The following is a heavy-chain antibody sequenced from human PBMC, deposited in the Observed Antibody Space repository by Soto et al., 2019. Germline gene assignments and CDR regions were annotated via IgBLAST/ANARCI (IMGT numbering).Heavy chain of an antibody. CDR2: ISAYNGNT. V-gene: IGHV1-18*01. CDR1: GYTFTSYG. D-gene: IGHD3-22*01. J-gene: IGHJ6*02. CDR3: ARVNFEDYYYYGMDV. Sequence: ASVKVSCKASGYTFTSYGISWVRQAPGQGLEWMGWISAYNGNTNYAQKLQGRVTMTTDTSTSTAYMELRSLRSDDTAVYYCARVNFEDYYYYGMDVWGQGTTVTVSS.